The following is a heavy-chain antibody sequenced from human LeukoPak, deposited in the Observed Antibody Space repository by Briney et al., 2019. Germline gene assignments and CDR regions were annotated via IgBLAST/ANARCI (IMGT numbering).Heavy chain of an antibody. CDR3: ARGRLIYHDYGSGSYYRPNWFDP. CDR1: GGSFSGYY. V-gene: IGHV4-34*01. J-gene: IGHJ5*02. D-gene: IGHD3-10*01. CDR2: INHSGST. Sequence: SETLSLTCAVYGGSFSGYYWSWIRQPPGKGLEWIGDINHSGSTTYNPPPKSQGTISVDTPKNQFSLKLSSVTAADTAVYDCARGRLIYHDYGSGSYYRPNWFDPWGQGTLVTVSS.